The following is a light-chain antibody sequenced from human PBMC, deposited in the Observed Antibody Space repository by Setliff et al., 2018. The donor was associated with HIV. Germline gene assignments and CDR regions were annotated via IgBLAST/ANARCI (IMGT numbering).Light chain of an antibody. Sequence: QSALTQPRSVSGSPGQSVTISCTGTTSDVGGYNFVSWYQHHPGKAPKLMIYDVIKRPSGVPDRLSGSKSGNTASLTISGLQAEDEADYYCCSYAGSYTFVFGTGTKVTVL. J-gene: IGLJ1*01. CDR2: DVI. CDR1: TSDVGGYNF. CDR3: CSYAGSYTFV. V-gene: IGLV2-11*01.